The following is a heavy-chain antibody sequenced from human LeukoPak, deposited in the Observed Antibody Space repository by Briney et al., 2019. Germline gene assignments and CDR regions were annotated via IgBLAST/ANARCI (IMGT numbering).Heavy chain of an antibody. CDR2: INPNSGGT. CDR1: GYTFTGYY. D-gene: IGHD3-22*01. CDR3: ARDRLSYYDSSGQDAFDI. V-gene: IGHV1-2*02. J-gene: IGHJ3*02. Sequence: ASVKVSCKASGYTFTGYYMHWVRQAPGQGLEWMGWINPNSGGTNYAQKLQGRVTMTTDTSTSTAYMELRSLRSDDTAVYYCARDRLSYYDSSGQDAFDIWGQGTMVTVSS.